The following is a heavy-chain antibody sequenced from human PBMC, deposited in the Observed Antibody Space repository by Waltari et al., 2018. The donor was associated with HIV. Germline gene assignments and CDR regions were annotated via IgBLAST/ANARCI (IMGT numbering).Heavy chain of an antibody. CDR1: GNSFSSHW. V-gene: IGHV5-51*01. J-gene: IGHJ3*02. D-gene: IGHD4-17*01. Sequence: EIQLVQSGGEMKKAGESLRISCKASGNSFSSHWIGWGRQLPGKGLEWMGIIYPGDSDTIYSPSFQGQVTISVDKSITTAYLQWSSLKASDTAIYYCARRQGDYRTAFNIWGQGTMVTVSP. CDR2: IYPGDSDT. CDR3: ARRQGDYRTAFNI.